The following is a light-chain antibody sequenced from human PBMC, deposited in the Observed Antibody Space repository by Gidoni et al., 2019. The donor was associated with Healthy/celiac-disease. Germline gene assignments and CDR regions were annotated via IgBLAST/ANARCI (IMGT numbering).Light chain of an antibody. J-gene: IGKJ4*01. V-gene: IGKV3-15*01. CDR2: GAS. CDR3: QQYNNWLT. Sequence: EIVMTQSPSTLSVSPGERATLSCRASQIVSSNLAWYQQKPGQAPRLFIYGASTRATGIPASFCGSGSGTEFTLTISSLQSEDFAVYYCQQYNNWLTFGGGTKVEIK. CDR1: QIVSSN.